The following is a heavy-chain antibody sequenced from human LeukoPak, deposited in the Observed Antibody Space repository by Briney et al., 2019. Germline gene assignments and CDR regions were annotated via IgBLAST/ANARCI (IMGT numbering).Heavy chain of an antibody. CDR3: ARLRALSGHRGAFDI. J-gene: IGHJ3*02. D-gene: IGHD5/OR15-5a*01. V-gene: IGHV4-39*01. Sequence: SETLSLTCAVSGDSISNHIYYWDWIRQTPGKGLEWIGAVYYTGNAYYNPSLKSRVTISVDTSDNRFSLHLSSVNAADTAIYYCARLRALSGHRGAFDIWDQGTLVTVSS. CDR1: GDSISNHIYY. CDR2: VYYTGNA.